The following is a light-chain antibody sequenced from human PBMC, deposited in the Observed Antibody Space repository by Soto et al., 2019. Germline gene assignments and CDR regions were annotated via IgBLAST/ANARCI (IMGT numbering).Light chain of an antibody. CDR3: ISYTSSSTWV. V-gene: IGLV2-14*01. CDR2: EVR. J-gene: IGLJ3*02. CDR1: SSDVGGYNY. Sequence: QPASVSGSPGQSITISCTGTSSDVGGYNYVSWYQQHPGKVPKLMIYEVRNRPSGVSDRFSGSRSGNTASLTISGLQAEDESDYYCISYTSSSTWVFGGGTKLTVL.